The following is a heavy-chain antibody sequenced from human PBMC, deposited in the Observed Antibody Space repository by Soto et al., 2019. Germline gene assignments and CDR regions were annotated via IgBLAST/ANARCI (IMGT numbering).Heavy chain of an antibody. Sequence: QVQLQQSGPGLVKPSETLSLTCTVSGGSISTYYWNWIRQPPGKGLEWIGYIYYGGSANYNPSLESRVTISVDRSKKQFSLRLNSVTAADTAVYYCSNGGHCTDGVCSALDYWGQGTLVTVSS. CDR1: GGSISTYY. V-gene: IGHV4-59*08. CDR2: IYYGGSA. D-gene: IGHD2-8*01. J-gene: IGHJ4*02. CDR3: SNGGHCTDGVCSALDY.